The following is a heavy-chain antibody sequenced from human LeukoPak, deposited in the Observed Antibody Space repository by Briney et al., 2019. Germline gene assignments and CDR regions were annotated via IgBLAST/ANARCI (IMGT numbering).Heavy chain of an antibody. CDR1: GFTFSSYS. J-gene: IGHJ6*02. Sequence: GGSLRLSCAASGFTFSSYSMNWVRQAPGKGLEWVSSISSSSSYIYYADSVKGRFTISRDNAKNSLYLQMNGLRAEDTAVYYCARDDYDSSGYYYFYDYYGMDVWGQGTTVTVSS. V-gene: IGHV3-21*01. CDR3: ARDDYDSSGYYYFYDYYGMDV. D-gene: IGHD3-22*01. CDR2: ISSSSSYI.